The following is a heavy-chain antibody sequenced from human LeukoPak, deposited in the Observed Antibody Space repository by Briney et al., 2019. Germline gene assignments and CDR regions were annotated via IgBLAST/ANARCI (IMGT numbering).Heavy chain of an antibody. V-gene: IGHV3-21*01. J-gene: IGHJ1*01. CDR3: AWGDGYTRAEYFQH. Sequence: PGGSLRLSCAASGFTFSSYSMNWVRQAPGKGLEWVSSISSSSSYIYYADSVKGRFTISRDNAKNTLYLQMNSLRAEDTAVYYCAWGDGYTRAEYFQHWGQGTLVTVSS. CDR2: ISSSSSYI. CDR1: GFTFSSYS. D-gene: IGHD5-24*01.